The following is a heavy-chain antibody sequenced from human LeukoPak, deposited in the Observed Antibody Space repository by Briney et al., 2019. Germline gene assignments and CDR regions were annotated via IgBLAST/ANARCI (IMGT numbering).Heavy chain of an antibody. D-gene: IGHD6-19*01. CDR3: AKGPWLAYPYYFDY. V-gene: IGHV3-7*03. J-gene: IGHJ4*02. CDR2: IKQDGSEK. Sequence: GGSLRLSCAASGFTFTSYWMSWVRQAPGKGLQWVANIKQDGSEKYYVGSVKGRFTISRDNSKNTLYLQMNSLRAEDTAVYYCAKGPWLAYPYYFDYWGQGTLVTVSS. CDR1: GFTFTSYW.